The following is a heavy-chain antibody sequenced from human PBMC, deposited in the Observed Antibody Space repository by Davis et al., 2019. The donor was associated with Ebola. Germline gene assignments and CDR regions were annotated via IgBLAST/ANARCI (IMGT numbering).Heavy chain of an antibody. V-gene: IGHV3-23*01. CDR3: AKGGSGWPSDYSYGMGV. CDR2: GTSSGGGT. CDR1: GFTFSSYA. J-gene: IGHJ6*04. D-gene: IGHD6-19*01. Sequence: GGSLRLSCAASGFTFSSYAMTWARQAPGKGLEWVSAGTSSGGGTYYADSVKGRFTISRDNSKNTLYLQMNSLRVEDTAVYYCAKGGSGWPSDYSYGMGVWGKGTTVTVSS.